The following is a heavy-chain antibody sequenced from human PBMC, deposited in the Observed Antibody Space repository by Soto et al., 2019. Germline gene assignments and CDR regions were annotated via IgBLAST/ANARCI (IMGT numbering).Heavy chain of an antibody. J-gene: IGHJ6*03. CDR2: ISSSSSYI. V-gene: IGHV3-21*01. D-gene: IGHD3-3*01. CDR3: ARDSRDDCWSGYPHYYYYYRDV. Sequence: EVQLVESGGGLVKPGGSLRLSCAASGFTFSSYSMNWVRQAPGKGLEWVSSISSSSSYIYYADSVKGRFTISRDNAKNSLYQNMNSLRAEDTAVYYCARDSRDDCWSGYPHYYYYYRDVWGKGTTVTVSS. CDR1: GFTFSSYS.